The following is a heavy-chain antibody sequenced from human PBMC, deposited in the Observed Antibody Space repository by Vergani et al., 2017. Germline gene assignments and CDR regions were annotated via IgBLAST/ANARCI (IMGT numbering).Heavy chain of an antibody. D-gene: IGHD3-9*01. J-gene: IGHJ4*02. CDR1: GYTFSNYY. Sequence: QVQVVQSGAEVKKSGASVTVSCKTSGYTFSNYYMHWVRQAPGQGLGWMGIINPSGGHTNYAQKFQGRVTMTRDTSTSTVYMELSSLRSEDTAIYYCARGDYGILTGYRYWGQGTLVTVSA. V-gene: IGHV1-46*03. CDR3: ARGDYGILTGYRY. CDR2: INPSGGHT.